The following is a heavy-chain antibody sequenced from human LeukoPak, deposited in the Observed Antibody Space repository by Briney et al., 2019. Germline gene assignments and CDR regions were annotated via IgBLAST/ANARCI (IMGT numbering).Heavy chain of an antibody. Sequence: GGSLRLSCAAPGFTVSSNYMSWVRQAPGKGLEWVSVIYSGGSTYYADSVKGRFTISRHNSKNTLYLQMNSLRAEDTAVYYCAREYYDILTGRSHFDYWGQGTLVTVSS. J-gene: IGHJ4*02. D-gene: IGHD3-9*01. CDR2: IYSGGST. CDR3: AREYYDILTGRSHFDY. V-gene: IGHV3-53*04. CDR1: GFTVSSNY.